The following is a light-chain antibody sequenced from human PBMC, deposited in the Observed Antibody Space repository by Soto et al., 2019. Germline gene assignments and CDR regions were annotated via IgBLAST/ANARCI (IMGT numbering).Light chain of an antibody. CDR3: QSYDSSNLWV. J-gene: IGLJ3*02. CDR2: DDN. CDR1: SGTIASNY. Sequence: NFMLTQPLSVSESPGRTVTISCTRSSGTIASNYVQWYQQRPGSAPTTVIYDDNQRPCGVPDRFSGSIDSSSNSASLTISGLRTEDEADYYCQSYDSSNLWVFGGGTQLTVL. V-gene: IGLV6-57*03.